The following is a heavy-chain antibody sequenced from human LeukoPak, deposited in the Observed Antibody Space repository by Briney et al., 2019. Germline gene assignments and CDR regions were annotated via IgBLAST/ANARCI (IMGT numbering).Heavy chain of an antibody. Sequence: PGESLRLSCAASGFTFSSYAMSWVRQAPGKGLEWVSRISGGGGTTYYAASVKGRFTISRDNSRNTLYLQINSLRAEDTAVYYCAKDGADYDSDYFDYWGLGTLVTVSS. CDR1: GFTFSSYA. V-gene: IGHV3-23*01. J-gene: IGHJ4*02. CDR3: AKDGADYDSDYFDY. CDR2: ISGGGGTT. D-gene: IGHD3-3*01.